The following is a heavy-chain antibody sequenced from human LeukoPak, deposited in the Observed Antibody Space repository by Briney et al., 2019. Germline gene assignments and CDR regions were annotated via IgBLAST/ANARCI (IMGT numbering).Heavy chain of an antibody. D-gene: IGHD6-19*01. J-gene: IGHJ4*02. V-gene: IGHV6-1*01. Sequence: SQSPSLTCALSGDCASSNSASCKCIRQSPTSGIEWHGGTYYRSKWYNKYAVPGKSRITINPTTSKNQFSLQLNSVAPEDTAVYYCARDSSGWYLVGYFDYCGQGTLVTVSS. CDR1: GDCASSNSAS. CDR3: ARDSSGWYLVGYFDY. CDR2: TYYRSKWYN.